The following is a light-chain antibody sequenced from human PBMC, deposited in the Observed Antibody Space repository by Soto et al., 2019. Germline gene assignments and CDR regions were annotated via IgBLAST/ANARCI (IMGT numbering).Light chain of an antibody. CDR1: QTISSTY. J-gene: IGKJ2*01. Sequence: VLTQSPGTLSLSPGERATISCRASQTISSTYVAWYQHKPGQAPRLLIYGASSRATGIPHRISGRGSGTDFTLIISRLEPEDCAVYYCQPYGGSPPYTFGQGIRPEIK. V-gene: IGKV3-20*01. CDR3: QPYGGSPPYT. CDR2: GAS.